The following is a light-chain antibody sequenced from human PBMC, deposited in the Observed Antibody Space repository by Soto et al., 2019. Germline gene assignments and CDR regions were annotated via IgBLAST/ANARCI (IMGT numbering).Light chain of an antibody. CDR2: AAS. Sequence: DIQLTQSPSFLSASVGDRVTITCRASQGIRSHLAWYHQIPGKGPKLLLYAASTLQSGGPSRFSGSGSGTDFTLAISSLQPEDFATYYWQQVNGYPHTFGQGTKLEIK. V-gene: IGKV1-9*01. J-gene: IGKJ2*01. CDR3: QQVNGYPHT. CDR1: QGIRSH.